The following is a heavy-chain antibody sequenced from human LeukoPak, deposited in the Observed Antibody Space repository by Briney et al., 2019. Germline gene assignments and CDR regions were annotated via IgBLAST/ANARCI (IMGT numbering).Heavy chain of an antibody. J-gene: IGHJ4*02. Sequence: GGSLRLSCAASGFTFSSYTMNWVRQAPGKGLEWVSSISSSYSYVYYADSVKGRFTISRDDAKNSLYLQMNSLRAEDTAVYYCAIGWIDWGQGTLVTVSS. D-gene: IGHD2-15*01. CDR1: GFTFSSYT. CDR2: ISSSYSYV. CDR3: AIGWID. V-gene: IGHV3-21*01.